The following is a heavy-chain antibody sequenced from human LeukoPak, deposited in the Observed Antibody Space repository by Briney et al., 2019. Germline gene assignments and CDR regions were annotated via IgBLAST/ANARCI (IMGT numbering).Heavy chain of an antibody. V-gene: IGHV4-31*03. CDR1: GGSISSGGYH. D-gene: IGHD2-2*01. Sequence: PSQTLSLTCTVSGGSISSGGYHWSWIRQHPGKGLEWIGYIYYSGSTYYNPSLKSRVTISVDTSKNQLSLKLSSVTAADTAVYYCARQIGYCSSTSCHSGVWFDPWGQGTLVTVSS. CDR2: IYYSGST. CDR3: ARQIGYCSSTSCHSGVWFDP. J-gene: IGHJ5*02.